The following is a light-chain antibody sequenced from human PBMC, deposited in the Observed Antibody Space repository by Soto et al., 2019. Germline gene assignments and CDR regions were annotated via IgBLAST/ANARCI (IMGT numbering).Light chain of an antibody. CDR2: GAS. V-gene: IGKV3-15*01. CDR1: QRISSN. J-gene: IGKJ2*02. Sequence: EIVMTQSPATLSVSPGERATLSCRASQRISSNLAWYQQKPGQAPSLLLYGASTRATGIPARFSGSGSGTDFTLTISSLQSEDFAVYYCHQYNNWPPGTFGQRTKLEIK. CDR3: HQYNNWPPGT.